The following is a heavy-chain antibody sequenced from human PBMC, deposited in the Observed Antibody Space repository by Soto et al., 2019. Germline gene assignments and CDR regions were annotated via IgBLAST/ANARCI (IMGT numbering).Heavy chain of an antibody. Sequence: GGLLRHSCSASEVTFGDYAMDWVRRAPGMGLEYVSPLNTSGGTTYYADSVKGRFTISRDNSKNTVYLQMDSLRAEDTAVYYCARDPFQNVGYWGQGTLVTVSS. CDR3: ARDPFQNVGY. V-gene: IGHV3-64*04. CDR2: LNTSGGTT. CDR1: EVTFGDYA. D-gene: IGHD1-1*01. J-gene: IGHJ4*02.